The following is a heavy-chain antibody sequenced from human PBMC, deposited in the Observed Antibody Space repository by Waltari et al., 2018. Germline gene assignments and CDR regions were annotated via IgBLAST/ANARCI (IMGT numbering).Heavy chain of an antibody. V-gene: IGHV4-59*02. CDR1: GGSVSIYY. CDR3: ATPGSGWLAPIDY. D-gene: IGHD6-19*01. J-gene: IGHJ4*02. Sequence: QVQLQESGPGLLQPSETLSLPCTVSGGSVSIYYWSWIRQPPGKGLEWIGYLYYSGTTNYNPSLKSRVTISVDTSKNQFSLKLNSVTAADTAVYYCATPGSGWLAPIDYWGQGALVTVSS. CDR2: LYYSGTT.